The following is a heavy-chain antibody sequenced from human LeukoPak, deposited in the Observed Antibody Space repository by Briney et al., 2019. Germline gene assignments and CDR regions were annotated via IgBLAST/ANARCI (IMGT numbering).Heavy chain of an antibody. CDR1: GGTFSSYA. D-gene: IGHD5-24*01. V-gene: IGHV1-69*13. CDR3: ARSIGTRWLPGYGMDV. J-gene: IGHJ6*02. CDR2: IIPIFGTA. Sequence: SVKVSCKASGGTFSSYAISWVRQAPGQGLEWMGGIIPIFGTANYAQKFQGRVTITADESTSTAYMELSSLRSEDTAAYYCARSIGTRWLPGYGMDVWGQGTTVTVSS.